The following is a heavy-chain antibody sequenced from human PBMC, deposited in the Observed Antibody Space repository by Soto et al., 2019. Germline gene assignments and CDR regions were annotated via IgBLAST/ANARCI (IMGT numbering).Heavy chain of an antibody. CDR3: ARGPPFDY. J-gene: IGHJ4*02. Sequence: SANVSCKASGYTFTSYGISWVRQPPGQGLEWMGWINADNGNTKYAQKFQGRVTMTTDTSTSKAYMELSSLRSEDTAVYYCARGPPFDYWGQGTLVTLSS. CDR2: INADNGNT. V-gene: IGHV1-18*01. CDR1: GYTFTSYG.